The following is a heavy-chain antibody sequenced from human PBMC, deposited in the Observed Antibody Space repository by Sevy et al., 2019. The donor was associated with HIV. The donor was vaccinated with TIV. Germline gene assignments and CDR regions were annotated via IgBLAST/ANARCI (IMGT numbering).Heavy chain of an antibody. V-gene: IGHV3-53*01. CDR2: IYSGGST. CDR3: ARANVDTAMATLWYYYYGMDV. J-gene: IGHJ6*02. D-gene: IGHD5-18*01. Sequence: GGSLRLSCAASGFTFSAFSMHWVRQAPGKGLEWVSVIYSGGSTYYADSVKGRFTISRDNSKNTLYLQMNSLRAEDTAVYYCARANVDTAMATLWYYYYGMDVWGQGTTVTVSS. CDR1: GFTFSAFS.